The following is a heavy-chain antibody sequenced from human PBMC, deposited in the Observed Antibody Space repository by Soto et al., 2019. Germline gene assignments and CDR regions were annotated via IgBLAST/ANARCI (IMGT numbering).Heavy chain of an antibody. CDR1: GFTFSSYG. V-gene: IGHV3-33*01. Sequence: GGSLRLSCAASGFTFSSYGMHWVRQAPGKGLEWVAVIWYDGSNKYYADSVKGRFTISRDNAKNSLYLQMNSLRAEDTAVYYCARNKYYYDSSGPIGYWGQGTLVTVSS. D-gene: IGHD3-22*01. CDR3: ARNKYYYDSSGPIGY. J-gene: IGHJ4*02. CDR2: IWYDGSNK.